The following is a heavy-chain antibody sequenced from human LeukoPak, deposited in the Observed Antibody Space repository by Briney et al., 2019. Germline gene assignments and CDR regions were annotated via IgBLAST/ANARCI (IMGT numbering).Heavy chain of an antibody. V-gene: IGHV1-18*01. J-gene: IGHJ4*02. CDR3: ARDHGGSAASDCFDY. CDR2: ISPYNGDT. D-gene: IGHD4-23*01. CDR1: GYNFNDYG. Sequence: ASVKVSCKASGYNFNDYGISWVRQAPGQGLEWMGWISPYNGDTNYAQDFQGTVTMTTDTSTSTVYMEMRSLRSDDTALFYCARDHGGSAASDCFDYWGQGTLDTVSS.